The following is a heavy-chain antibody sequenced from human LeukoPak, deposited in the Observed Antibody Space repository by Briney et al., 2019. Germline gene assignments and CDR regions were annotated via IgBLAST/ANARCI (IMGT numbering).Heavy chain of an antibody. CDR3: ASSDILTGYYTRDGFDI. CDR1: GYTFISYG. D-gene: IGHD3-9*01. CDR2: ISAYNGNT. Sequence: ASVKVSCKASGYTFISYGISWVRQAPGQGLEWMGWISAYNGNTNFALKLQGRVTMTTDTSTGTAYMEQRSLRSDDTAVYYCASSDILTGYYTRDGFDIWGQGTMVTVSS. J-gene: IGHJ3*02. V-gene: IGHV1-18*01.